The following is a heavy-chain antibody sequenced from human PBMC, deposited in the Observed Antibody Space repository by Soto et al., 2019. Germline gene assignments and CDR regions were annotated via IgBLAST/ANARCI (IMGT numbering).Heavy chain of an antibody. Sequence: SETLSLTCAVYGGSFSGSYWSWIRQPPGKGLEWIGEINHSGSTNHNPSLKSRVTILVDTSKNQFSLKLSSVTAADTAVYYCATGYCTNGVCYTRTLSGMDVWGQGTTVTVSS. J-gene: IGHJ6*02. D-gene: IGHD2-8*01. CDR1: GGSFSGSY. V-gene: IGHV4-34*01. CDR2: INHSGST. CDR3: ATGYCTNGVCYTRTLSGMDV.